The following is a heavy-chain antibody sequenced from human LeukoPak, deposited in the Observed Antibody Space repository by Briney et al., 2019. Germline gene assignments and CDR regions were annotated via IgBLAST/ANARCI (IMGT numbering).Heavy chain of an antibody. Sequence: SETLSLTCTVSGVSISSYYWSWIRQPAGKGLEWIGRIYTSRSTNYNHSLRSRVTMSVDTSKNQFSLKLGSVTAADTAVYYCARGGRIAARQVGYYYYYYMDVWGKGTTVTVSS. CDR3: ARGGRIAARQVGYYYYYYMDV. D-gene: IGHD6-6*01. V-gene: IGHV4-4*07. J-gene: IGHJ6*03. CDR1: GVSISSYY. CDR2: IYTSRST.